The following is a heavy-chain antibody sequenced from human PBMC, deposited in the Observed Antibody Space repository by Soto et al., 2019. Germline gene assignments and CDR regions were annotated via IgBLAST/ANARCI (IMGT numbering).Heavy chain of an antibody. CDR3: ARDGRFLEWLLGPDS. CDR2: ISAYNGNT. Sequence: ASVKVSCKASGYTFTSYGISWVRQAPGQGLEWMGWISAYNGNTNYAQKLQGRVTMTTDTSTSTAYMELRSLRSDDTAVYYCARDGRFLEWLLGPDSWGQGTLVTVSS. J-gene: IGHJ4*02. V-gene: IGHV1-18*01. D-gene: IGHD3-3*01. CDR1: GYTFTSYG.